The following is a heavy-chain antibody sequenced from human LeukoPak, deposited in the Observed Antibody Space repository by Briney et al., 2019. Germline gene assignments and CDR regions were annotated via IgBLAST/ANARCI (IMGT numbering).Heavy chain of an antibody. CDR3: ARATNLDTAMVTPFDY. CDR1: GGTFSSYA. J-gene: IGHJ4*02. Sequence: ASVKVSCKASGGTFSSYAISWVRQPPGPGLEWMGGIIPIFGTANYAQKFQGRVTITADKSTSTAYMELSSLRSEDTAVYYCARATNLDTAMVTPFDYWGQGTLVTVSS. D-gene: IGHD5-18*01. V-gene: IGHV1-69*06. CDR2: IIPIFGTA.